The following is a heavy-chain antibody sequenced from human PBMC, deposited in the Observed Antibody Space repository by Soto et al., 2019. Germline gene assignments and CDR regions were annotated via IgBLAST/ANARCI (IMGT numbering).Heavy chain of an antibody. J-gene: IGHJ4*02. Sequence: PGGSLRLSCAASGFTFSSYAMSWVRQAPGKGLEWVSAISGSGGSTYYADSVKGRFTISRDNSKNTLYLQMNSLRAEDTAVYYCAKLPVPFGGVLYYFDYWGQGTLVTVSS. CDR2: ISGSGGST. V-gene: IGHV3-23*01. CDR1: GFTFSSYA. CDR3: AKLPVPFGGVLYYFDY. D-gene: IGHD3-16*01.